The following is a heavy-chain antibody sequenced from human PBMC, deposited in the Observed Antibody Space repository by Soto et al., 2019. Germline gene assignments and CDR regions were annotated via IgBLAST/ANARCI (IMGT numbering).Heavy chain of an antibody. Sequence: EVQRVNSGGGLVQSGGSLRLSCAASGFTVTNNYTSWVRQAPGKGLEWVSLIYSSGATFYADSVKGRFTISRDSFKNTLYLQMNNLRAEDRAVYYCAKGSYSCTGGSCRDPSSSSDYWGHGTLVTVSS. J-gene: IGHJ4*01. CDR3: AKGSYSCTGGSCRDPSSSSDY. CDR2: IYSSGAT. V-gene: IGHV3-66*01. CDR1: GFTVTNNY. D-gene: IGHD3-22*01.